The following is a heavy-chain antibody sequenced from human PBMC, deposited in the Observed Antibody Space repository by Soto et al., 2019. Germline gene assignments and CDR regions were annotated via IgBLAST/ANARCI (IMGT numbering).Heavy chain of an antibody. CDR3: ARDRYCSGGSCYSHDAFAI. J-gene: IGHJ3*02. Sequence: GASVKVSCKASGGTFSSYTISWVRQAPGQGLEWMGRIIPILGIANYAQKFQGRVTITADKSTSTAYMELSSLRSEDTAVYYCARDRYCSGGSCYSHDAFAIWGQGTMVTVSS. D-gene: IGHD2-15*01. V-gene: IGHV1-69*04. CDR1: GGTFSSYT. CDR2: IIPILGIA.